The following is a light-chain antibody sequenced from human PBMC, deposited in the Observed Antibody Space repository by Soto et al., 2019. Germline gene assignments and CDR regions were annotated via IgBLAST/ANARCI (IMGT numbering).Light chain of an antibody. V-gene: IGKV3-11*01. CDR2: DAS. CDR1: QSVTSSY. J-gene: IGKJ5*01. Sequence: IVLTESPGTLSLSPGERATLSCRASQSVTSSYLAWYQQKPGQAPRLLIYDASNRATGIPARFSGSGYGTDFTLTISSLEPEDCAVYYCQQRSNWPTKITFGQGTRLEIK. CDR3: QQRSNWPTKIT.